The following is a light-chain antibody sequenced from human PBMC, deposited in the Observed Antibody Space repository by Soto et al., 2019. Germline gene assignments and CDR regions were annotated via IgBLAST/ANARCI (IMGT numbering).Light chain of an antibody. CDR3: QQRKNWPPLT. Sequence: ETALTQSPATLSLSPGERATLSCRASQNVDIYLAWYQQKPGHAPRLLIYDASNKVTGVPPRFSGSASATDFTLTISSLEPEDFALYYCQQRKNWPPLTFGQGTRLEIK. J-gene: IGKJ5*01. CDR2: DAS. V-gene: IGKV3-11*01. CDR1: QNVDIY.